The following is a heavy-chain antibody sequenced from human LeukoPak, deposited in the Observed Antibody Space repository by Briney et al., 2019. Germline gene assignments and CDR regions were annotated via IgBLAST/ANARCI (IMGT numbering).Heavy chain of an antibody. V-gene: IGHV3-30*18. CDR1: GFTFSSYG. Sequence: GGSLRLSCAASGFTFSSYGMHWVRQAPGKGLEWVAVISYDGSDKYFADSVKGRFTISRDDSKNTLYLQMNSLRAEDTAVYYCAKAPRPWVGGATGSRYYFHYWGQGTLVTVSS. J-gene: IGHJ4*02. D-gene: IGHD1-26*01. CDR3: AKAPRPWVGGATGSRYYFHY. CDR2: ISYDGSDK.